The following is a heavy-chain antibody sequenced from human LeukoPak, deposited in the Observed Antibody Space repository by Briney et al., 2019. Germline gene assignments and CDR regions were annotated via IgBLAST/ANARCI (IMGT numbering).Heavy chain of an antibody. D-gene: IGHD2-15*01. V-gene: IGHV3-23*01. J-gene: IGHJ5*02. CDR1: GFTFSSYA. CDR3: AKERDIVVVVAATISWFDP. Sequence: KTGGSLRLSCAASGFTFSSYAMSWVRQAPGKGLEWVSAISVSGGSTYYADSVKGRFTISRDNSKNRLYLKMNSLRAEDTAVYYCAKERDIVVVVAATISWFDPWGQGTLVTVSS. CDR2: ISVSGGST.